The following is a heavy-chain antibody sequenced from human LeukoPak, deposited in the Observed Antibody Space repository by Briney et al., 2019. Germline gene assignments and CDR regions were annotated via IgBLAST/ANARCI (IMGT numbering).Heavy chain of an antibody. V-gene: IGHV4-39*01. D-gene: IGHD5-18*01. J-gene: IGHJ6*02. Sequence: SETPSLTCTVSGGSISSSSYYWGWIRQPPGKGLEWIGSIYYSGSTYYNPTLKSRVTISVDTSKNQFSLKLSSVTAADTAVYYCARLPRGYSYGYYYYYGMDVWGQGTTVPVSS. CDR3: ARLPRGYSYGYYYYYGMDV. CDR2: IYYSGST. CDR1: GGSISSSSYY.